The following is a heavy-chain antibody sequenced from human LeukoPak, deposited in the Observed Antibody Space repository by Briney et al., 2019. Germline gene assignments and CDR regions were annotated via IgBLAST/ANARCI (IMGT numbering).Heavy chain of an antibody. CDR1: GGSLSSGSYY. J-gene: IGHJ4*02. V-gene: IGHV4-39*07. CDR3: ARLGTEDTAMVIGD. Sequence: PSETLSLTCTVSGGSLSSGSYYWVWIRQPPGKGLEWIGSVYYGGSTHYNPSLKSRVTISMDTSKNQFSLKLSSVTAADTAVYYCARLGTEDTAMVIGDWGQGTLVTVSS. D-gene: IGHD5-18*01. CDR2: VYYGGST.